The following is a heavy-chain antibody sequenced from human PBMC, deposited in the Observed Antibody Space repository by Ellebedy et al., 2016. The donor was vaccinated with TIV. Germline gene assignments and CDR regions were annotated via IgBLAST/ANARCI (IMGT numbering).Heavy chain of an antibody. CDR2: INAGNGNT. D-gene: IGHD3-10*01. J-gene: IGHJ4*02. CDR1: GYTFTSYA. CDR3: ARVVLPYYYGSGSYYNGYYFDY. V-gene: IGHV1-3*01. Sequence: ASVKVSCXASGYTFTSYAMHWVRQAPGQRLEWMGWINAGNGNTKYSQKFQGRVTITRDTSASTAYMELSSLRSEDTAVYYCARVVLPYYYGSGSYYNGYYFDYWGQGTLVTVSS.